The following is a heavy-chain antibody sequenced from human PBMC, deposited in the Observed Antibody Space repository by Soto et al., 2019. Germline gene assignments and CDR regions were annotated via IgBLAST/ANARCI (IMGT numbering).Heavy chain of an antibody. D-gene: IGHD6-6*01. CDR3: ARHPGSCSSYSYYGMDV. CDR1: GYSFTSYW. CDR2: IYPGDSDT. J-gene: IGHJ6*02. V-gene: IGHV5-51*01. Sequence: GESLKISCKGSGYSFTSYWIGWVRQMPGKGLEWMGIIYPGDSDTRYSPSFQGQVTISADKSVSTAYLQWSSLKASDTAMYYCARHPGSCSSYSYYGMDVWGQGNTVTVSS.